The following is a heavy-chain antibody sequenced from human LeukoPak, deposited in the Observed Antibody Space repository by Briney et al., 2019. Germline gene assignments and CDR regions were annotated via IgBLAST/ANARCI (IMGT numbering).Heavy chain of an antibody. CDR2: INSDGSWT. D-gene: IGHD2/OR15-2a*01. CDR3: VSFYETY. CDR1: GNYW. Sequence: GGSLRLSCAASGNYWMHWVRPAPGKGLVWVSHINSDGSWTSYADSVKGRFTISKDNAKNTVYLQMNSLRAEDTAVYYCVSFYETYWGRGTLVTVSS. V-gene: IGHV3-74*01. J-gene: IGHJ4*02.